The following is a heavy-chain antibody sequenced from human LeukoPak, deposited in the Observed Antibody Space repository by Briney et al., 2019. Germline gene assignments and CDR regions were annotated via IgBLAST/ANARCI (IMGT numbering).Heavy chain of an antibody. CDR2: IGPSAAAI. J-gene: IGHJ4*02. V-gene: IGHV3-11*01. CDR3: AREGRGNYHWDY. D-gene: IGHD1-26*01. CDR1: GFTFTDSY. Sequence: GGPLRLSCAASGFTFTDSYMTWLRQAPGEGREWVSYIGPSAAAIYYADSVKGRFTVSRDNARNSLSLQMNSLRPDDTAVYYCAREGRGNYHWDYWGQGTLVTVSS.